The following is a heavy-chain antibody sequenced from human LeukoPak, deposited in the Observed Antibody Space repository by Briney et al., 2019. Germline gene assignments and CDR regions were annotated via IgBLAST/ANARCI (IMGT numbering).Heavy chain of an antibody. D-gene: IGHD2-2*01. V-gene: IGHV3-9*01. CDR3: AKLPIVVVPAVRGGLDY. CDR1: GFTFDDYA. Sequence: PGGSLRLSCAASGFTFDDYAMHWVRQAPGKGLEWVSGISWNSGSIGYADSVKGRFTISRDNAKNSLYLQMNSLRAEDTAVYYCAKLPIVVVPAVRGGLDYWGQGTLVTVSS. J-gene: IGHJ4*02. CDR2: ISWNSGSI.